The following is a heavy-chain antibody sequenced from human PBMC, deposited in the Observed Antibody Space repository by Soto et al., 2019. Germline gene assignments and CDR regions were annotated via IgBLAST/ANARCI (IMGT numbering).Heavy chain of an antibody. CDR1: GFTVSSNY. CDR2: IYSGGST. V-gene: IGHV3-53*01. CDR3: AVAAAQSGWFDP. J-gene: IGHJ5*02. D-gene: IGHD6-13*01. Sequence: PGGSLRLSCAASGFTVSSNYMSWVRQAPGKGLEWVSVIYSGGSTYYADSVKGRFTISRDNSKNTLYLQMKSLRAEDTAVYYCAVAAAQSGWFDPWGQGTLVTVSS.